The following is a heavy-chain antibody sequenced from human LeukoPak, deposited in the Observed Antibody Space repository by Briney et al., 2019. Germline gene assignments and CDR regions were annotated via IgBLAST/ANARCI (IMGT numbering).Heavy chain of an antibody. CDR1: GFTFGSSA. Sequence: GRSLRLSCAASGFTFGSSAMSWVRQAPGKGPEWVSTISRSAPDTYYAASVKGRLTIFRPNSKNTLYLQMNSLRAEDTAVYYCAKGSLGSWYYFDYWGQGTLVTVSS. V-gene: IGHV3-23*01. CDR3: AKGSLGSWYYFDY. D-gene: IGHD6-13*01. CDR2: ISRSAPDT. J-gene: IGHJ4*02.